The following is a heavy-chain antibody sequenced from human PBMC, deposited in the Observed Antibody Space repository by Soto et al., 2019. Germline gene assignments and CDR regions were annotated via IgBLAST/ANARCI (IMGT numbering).Heavy chain of an antibody. V-gene: IGHV4-30-4*08. D-gene: IGHD2-21*02. CDR3: AREDDGGDRDYYGLDV. CDR2: IHYTGSI. Sequence: QVQLQQSGPGLVEPSQTLSLTCIVSGGSISSEYYHWTWIRQSPGKGLEWIGYIHYTGSIMYNPSFKSRLTMAVDTSKNQFSLKLTSVTAADTAVYFCAREDDGGDRDYYGLDVWGQGTTVTVSS. J-gene: IGHJ6*02. CDR1: GGSISSEYYH.